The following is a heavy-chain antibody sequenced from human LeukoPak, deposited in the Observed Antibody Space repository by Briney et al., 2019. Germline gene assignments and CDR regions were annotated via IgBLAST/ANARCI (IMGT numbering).Heavy chain of an antibody. Sequence: GGSLRLSCAASGFTFDDYGMSWVRQAPGKGLEWVSGINWNGGSTGYADSVKGRFTISRDNAKNSLYLQMNSLRAEDTALYYCARDKWNYYGSGSYVDYWGQGTLVTVSS. J-gene: IGHJ4*02. CDR3: ARDKWNYYGSGSYVDY. CDR2: INWNGGST. CDR1: GFTFDDYG. D-gene: IGHD3-10*01. V-gene: IGHV3-20*04.